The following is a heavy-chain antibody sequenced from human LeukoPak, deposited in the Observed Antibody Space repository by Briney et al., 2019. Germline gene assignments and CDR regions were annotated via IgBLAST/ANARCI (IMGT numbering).Heavy chain of an antibody. D-gene: IGHD5-24*01. CDR2: IIPIFGTA. CDR3: ARGRGRATIFGLDY. V-gene: IGHV1-69*13. Sequence: SVKLSCKASGGTFSSYAISWVRQAPGQGLEWMGGIIPIFGTANYAQKFQGRVTITADESTSTAYMELSSLRSEDTAVYYCARGRGRATIFGLDYWGQGTLVTVSS. CDR1: GGTFSSYA. J-gene: IGHJ4*02.